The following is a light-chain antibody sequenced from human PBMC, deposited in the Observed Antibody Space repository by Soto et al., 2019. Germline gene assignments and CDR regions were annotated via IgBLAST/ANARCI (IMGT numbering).Light chain of an antibody. Sequence: AIQLTQSPSSLSASVGDRVTITCRASQGISSALAWYQQKPGKAPKLLIYDASSLESGVPSRFSGSGSGTDFTRTISSLQPEDFATYYCQQFNSYPVTFGGGTKGEIK. J-gene: IGKJ4*01. CDR3: QQFNSYPVT. CDR2: DAS. V-gene: IGKV1-13*02. CDR1: QGISSA.